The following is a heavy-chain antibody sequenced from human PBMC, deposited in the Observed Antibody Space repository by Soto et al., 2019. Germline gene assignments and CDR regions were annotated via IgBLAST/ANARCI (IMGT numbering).Heavy chain of an antibody. V-gene: IGHV3-30-3*01. Sequence: GGSLRLSCAASGFTFSSYAMHWVRQAPGKGLEWVAVISYDGSNKYYADSVKGRFTISRDNSKNTLYLQMNSLRAEDTAVYYCVKQQLVWGNWGDAFDIWGQGTMVTVSS. CDR3: VKQQLVWGNWGDAFDI. D-gene: IGHD6-13*01. CDR2: ISYDGSNK. CDR1: GFTFSSYA. J-gene: IGHJ3*02.